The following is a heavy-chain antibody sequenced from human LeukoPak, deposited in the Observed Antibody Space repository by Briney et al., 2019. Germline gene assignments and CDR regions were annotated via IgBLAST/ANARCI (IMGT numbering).Heavy chain of an antibody. CDR3: VRDQLLRYFDWLLPYEYYFDY. V-gene: IGHV1-2*02. J-gene: IGHJ4*02. CDR1: GYTFTGYY. D-gene: IGHD3-9*01. CDR2: INPNSGGT. Sequence: GASVKVSCKASGYTFTGYYMHWVRQAPGQGLEWMGWINPNSGGTNYAQKFQGRVTMTRDTSISTAYMELSRLRSDDTAVYYCVRDQLLRYFDWLLPYEYYFDYWGQGTLVTVSS.